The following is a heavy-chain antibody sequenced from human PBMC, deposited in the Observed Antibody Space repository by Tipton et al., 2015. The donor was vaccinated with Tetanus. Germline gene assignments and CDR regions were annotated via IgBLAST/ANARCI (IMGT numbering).Heavy chain of an antibody. CDR3: ARDCSTAECHTRGLDV. Sequence: TLSLTCSVSGGSISRGGYHWNWIRPHPGKGLEGIGYMFHSGSTYYNPSLMSRVTISVYTSQNQFSLKLNSVTAADTAVYYCARDCSTAECHTRGLDVWGQGTTVTVSS. D-gene: IGHD2-21*02. J-gene: IGHJ6*02. CDR1: GGSISRGGYH. CDR2: MFHSGST. V-gene: IGHV4-31*03.